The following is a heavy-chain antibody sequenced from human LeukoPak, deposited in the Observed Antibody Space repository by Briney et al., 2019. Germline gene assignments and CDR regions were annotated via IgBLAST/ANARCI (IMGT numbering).Heavy chain of an antibody. D-gene: IGHD6-13*01. J-gene: IGHJ6*03. Sequence: ASVKASCKASGYTFTSYYMHWVRQAPGQGLEWMGIINPSGGSTSYAQKFQGRVTMTRDTSTSTVYMELSSLRSEDTAVYYCARDLGIAAAGYYYYYYMDVWGKGTTVTVSS. V-gene: IGHV1-46*01. CDR2: INPSGGST. CDR3: ARDLGIAAAGYYYYYYMDV. CDR1: GYTFTSYY.